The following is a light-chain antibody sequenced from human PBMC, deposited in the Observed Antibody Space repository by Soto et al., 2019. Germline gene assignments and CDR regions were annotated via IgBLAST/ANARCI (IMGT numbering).Light chain of an antibody. CDR1: QTVSDNY. J-gene: IGKJ2*03. Sequence: EIVLTQSPGTLSLSPGKRATLSCRASQTVSDNYLAWYQQKPGQAPRLLIYGASIRAAGVPDRFSGSGSGTDFSLTISRLEPEDFAVYYCQQYGTSPMFSLGQGTKLEIQ. CDR3: QQYGTSPMFS. V-gene: IGKV3-20*01. CDR2: GAS.